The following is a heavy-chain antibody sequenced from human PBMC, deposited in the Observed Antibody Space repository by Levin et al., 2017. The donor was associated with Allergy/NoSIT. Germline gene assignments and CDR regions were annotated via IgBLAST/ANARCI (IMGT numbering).Heavy chain of an antibody. Sequence: GESLKISCAASGFTFSSYAMSWVRQAPGKGLEWVSAISGSGGSTYYADSVKGRFTISRDNSKNTLYLQMNSLRAEDTAVYYCAKDLEYYYDSSGYYYYYGMDVWGQGTTVTVSS. CDR1: GFTFSSYA. CDR3: AKDLEYYYDSSGYYYYYGMDV. D-gene: IGHD3-22*01. CDR2: ISGSGGST. V-gene: IGHV3-23*01. J-gene: IGHJ6*02.